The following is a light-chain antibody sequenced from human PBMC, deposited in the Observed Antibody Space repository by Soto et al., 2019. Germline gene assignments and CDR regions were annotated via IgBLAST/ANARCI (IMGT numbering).Light chain of an antibody. Sequence: QSALTQPASVSGSPGQSITISCTGSSSDVGSYNLVSWYQQYPGKAPKLIIYEGSKRPSGVSNRFSGSKSGNTASLTISGLQGEDEADYYCCSYAGSSALFFGGGTKLTVL. V-gene: IGLV2-23*01. CDR2: EGS. CDR1: SSDVGSYNL. CDR3: CSYAGSSALF. J-gene: IGLJ2*01.